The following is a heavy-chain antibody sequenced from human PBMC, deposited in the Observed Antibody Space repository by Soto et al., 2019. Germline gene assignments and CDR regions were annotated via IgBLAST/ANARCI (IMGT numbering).Heavy chain of an antibody. CDR2: INPSGGST. D-gene: IGHD3-3*01. V-gene: IGHV1-46*01. Sequence: GASVKVSCKASGYTFTSYYMHWVRQAPGQGLEWMGIINPSGGSTSYAQKFQGRVTMTRDTSTSTVYMELSSLRSEDTAVYYCAREVGQTTFPSQYDFWSGPMVDYYGMDVWGQGTTVTVSS. J-gene: IGHJ6*02. CDR3: AREVGQTTFPSQYDFWSGPMVDYYGMDV. CDR1: GYTFTSYY.